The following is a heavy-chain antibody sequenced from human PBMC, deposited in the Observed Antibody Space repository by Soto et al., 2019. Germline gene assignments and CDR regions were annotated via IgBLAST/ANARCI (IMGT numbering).Heavy chain of an antibody. J-gene: IGHJ6*02. CDR2: FDPEDGET. D-gene: IGHD3-9*01. CDR1: GYTLTELS. CDR3: ATPVLRTWGMDV. Sequence: ASVKVSCKVSGYTLTELSMHWVRQAPGKGLEWMGGFDPEDGETIYAQKFQGRVTMTEDTSTDTAYMELSSLRSEDTAVYYCATPVLRTWGMDVWGQGTTVTVSS. V-gene: IGHV1-24*01.